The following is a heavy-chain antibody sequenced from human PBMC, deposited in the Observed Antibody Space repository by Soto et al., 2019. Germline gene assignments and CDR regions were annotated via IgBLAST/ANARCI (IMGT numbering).Heavy chain of an antibody. Sequence: QVQLQESGPGLVKPSETLSLTCSVSGGSLSSGFWGWFRQTPGKGLEWIGFIHYSGSTTYNPSLTSRLTISLDTSKNHFSLRLSSVTAADTALYYCTVGGGWLTDYWGQGTLVTVSS. J-gene: IGHJ4*02. CDR3: TVGGGWLTDY. D-gene: IGHD5-12*01. V-gene: IGHV4-59*01. CDR1: GGSLSSGF. CDR2: IHYSGST.